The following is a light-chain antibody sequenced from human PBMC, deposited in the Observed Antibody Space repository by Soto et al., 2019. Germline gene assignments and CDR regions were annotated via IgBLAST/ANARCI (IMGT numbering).Light chain of an antibody. J-gene: IGKJ3*01. CDR2: GAS. Sequence: EIVLTQSRGTLSWSLEERATLSCRASQSVSQYLAWYQQKPGQAPRLLIYGASSRANGIPDRFSGSGSGTDFTLTINGLEPEDFAVYYCQQYATSARLTFGPGTNVDI. CDR3: QQYATSARLT. CDR1: QSVSQY. V-gene: IGKV3-20*01.